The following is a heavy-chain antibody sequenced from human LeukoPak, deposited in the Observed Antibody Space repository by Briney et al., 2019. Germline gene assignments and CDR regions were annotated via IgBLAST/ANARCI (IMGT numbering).Heavy chain of an antibody. D-gene: IGHD3-10*01. CDR2: ISSDGGTK. CDR3: AKEYDSGGYGAYFDY. J-gene: IGHJ4*02. Sequence: GGSLRLSCTASKFTFSNYGMQWVRQAPGKGLEWVAVISSDGGTKYYADSVKGRFTLSRDNSRNTLDLQMNSLGPEDMAVYYCAKEYDSGGYGAYFDYWGQGTLVTVSS. CDR1: KFTFSNYG. V-gene: IGHV3-30*18.